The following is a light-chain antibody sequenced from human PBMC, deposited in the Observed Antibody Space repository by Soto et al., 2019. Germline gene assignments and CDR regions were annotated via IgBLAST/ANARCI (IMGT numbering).Light chain of an antibody. J-gene: IGLJ3*02. CDR3: CAYAGSFTYCV. Sequence: QSALTQPRSVSGSPGQSVTISCTGTSSDVGGYNYVSWYQQHPSKAPKVMIYDVSKRPSGVPDRFSGSKSGNTASLTIFGLQAEDAADYYCCAYAGSFTYCVFRGGTKLTVL. CDR1: SSDVGGYNY. V-gene: IGLV2-11*01. CDR2: DVS.